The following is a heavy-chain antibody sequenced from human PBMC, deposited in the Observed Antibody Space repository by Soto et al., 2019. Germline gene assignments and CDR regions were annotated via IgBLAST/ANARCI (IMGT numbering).Heavy chain of an antibody. D-gene: IGHD6-19*01. CDR1: GFTFSSYA. CDR3: AKAPSIAVAGTPPDY. CDR2: ISGSGGST. Sequence: GGSLRLSCAASGFTFSSYAMSWVRQAPGKGLEGVSAISGSGGSTYYADSVKGRFTISRDNSKNTLYLQMNSLRAEDTAVYYCAKAPSIAVAGTPPDYWGQGTLVTVSS. V-gene: IGHV3-23*01. J-gene: IGHJ4*02.